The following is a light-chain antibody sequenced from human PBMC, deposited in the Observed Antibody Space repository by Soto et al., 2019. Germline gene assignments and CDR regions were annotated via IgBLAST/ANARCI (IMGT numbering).Light chain of an antibody. J-gene: IGLJ2*01. V-gene: IGLV2-14*03. CDR3: SSYTSTSTLV. CDR2: DVT. Sequence: QSALTQPASVSGSPGQSITISCTGTRSDIGGYNFVSWYQQHPGKVPKLLIYDVTHRPSGVSNRFSGSKSANTASLTISGLQAEDEVDYYCSSYTSTSTLVFGGGTKLTVL. CDR1: RSDIGGYNF.